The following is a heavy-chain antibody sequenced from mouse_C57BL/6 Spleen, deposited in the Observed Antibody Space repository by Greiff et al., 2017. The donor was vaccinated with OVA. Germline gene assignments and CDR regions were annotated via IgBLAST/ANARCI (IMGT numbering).Heavy chain of an antibody. CDR3: ARHDGYYGTY. CDR1: GFTFSSYG. CDR2: ISSGGSYT. V-gene: IGHV5-6*01. D-gene: IGHD2-3*01. Sequence: EVKLVESGGDLVKPGGSLKLSCAASGFTFSSYGMSWVRQTPDKRLEWVATISSGGSYTYYPDSVKGRFTISRDNANNTPYLQMSSLKSEDAAMYYCARHDGYYGTYWGQGTLVTVSA. J-gene: IGHJ3*01.